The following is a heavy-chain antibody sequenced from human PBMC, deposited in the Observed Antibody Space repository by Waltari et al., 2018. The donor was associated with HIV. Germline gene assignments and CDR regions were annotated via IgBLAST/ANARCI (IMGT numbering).Heavy chain of an antibody. CDR3: ARRGQIVVVITDPFDI. Sequence: QVQLQQWGAGLLKPSETLSLTCAVYGGSFSGYYWSWIRQPPGKGLEWIGEINHSGSTNYNPSLKSRVTISVDTSKNQFSLKLSSVTAADTAVYYCARRGQIVVVITDPFDIWGQGTMVTVSS. CDR1: GGSFSGYY. D-gene: IGHD3-22*01. CDR2: INHSGST. J-gene: IGHJ3*02. V-gene: IGHV4-34*01.